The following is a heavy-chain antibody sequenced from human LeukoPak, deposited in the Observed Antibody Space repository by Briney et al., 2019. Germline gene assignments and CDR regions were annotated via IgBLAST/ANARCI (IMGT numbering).Heavy chain of an antibody. V-gene: IGHV4-61*02. J-gene: IGHJ4*02. CDR2: IYTSGST. Sequence: SQTLSLTCTVSGGSISSGSYYWSWIRQPAGKGLEWIGRIYTSGSTNYNPSPKSRVTISVDTSKNQFSLKLSSVTAADTAVYYCARAPRVVLDFDYWGQGTLVTVSS. CDR1: GGSISSGSYY. D-gene: IGHD3-3*01. CDR3: ARAPRVVLDFDY.